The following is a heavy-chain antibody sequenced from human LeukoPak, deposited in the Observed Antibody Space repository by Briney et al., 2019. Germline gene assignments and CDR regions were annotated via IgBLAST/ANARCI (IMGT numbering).Heavy chain of an antibody. CDR3: ARAPNWVAGTAFDY. CDR2: INSDGSST. CDR1: GFTFSSYW. V-gene: IGHV3-74*01. J-gene: IGHJ4*02. D-gene: IGHD6-19*01. Sequence: GGSLRLSCAASGFTFSSYWMHWVRQAPGQGLVWVSRINSDGSSTSYADSVKGRFTISRDNAKNTLYLQMNSLRAEDTAVYYCARAPNWVAGTAFDYWGQGTLVTVSS.